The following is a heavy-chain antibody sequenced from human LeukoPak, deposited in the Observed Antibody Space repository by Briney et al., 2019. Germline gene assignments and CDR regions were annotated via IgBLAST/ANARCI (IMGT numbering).Heavy chain of an antibody. CDR1: AGSISSNY. CDR2: IYYSGST. D-gene: IGHD2-2*01. J-gene: IGHJ5*02. Sequence: SETLSLTCTVSAGSISSNYWSWIRQPPGKGLEWIGYIYYSGSTNYNPSLKSRVTISVDTSKNQFSLKLSSVTAADTAVYYCAIHIVVVPAAKKKNWFDPWGQGTLVTVSS. CDR3: AIHIVVVPAAKKKNWFDP. V-gene: IGHV4-59*08.